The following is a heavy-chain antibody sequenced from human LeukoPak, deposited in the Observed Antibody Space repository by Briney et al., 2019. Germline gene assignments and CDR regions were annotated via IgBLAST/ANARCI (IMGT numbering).Heavy chain of an antibody. D-gene: IGHD1-26*01. V-gene: IGHV4-34*01. Sequence: SETLSLTCAVYGGSFSGYYWSWLRQPPGKGLEWIGEINHSGCTNYNPSLKSRVTISVDTSKNQFSLKLSSVTAADTAVYYCARDWPGATTWFDYWGQGTLVTVSS. CDR2: INHSGCT. J-gene: IGHJ4*02. CDR3: ARDWPGATTWFDY. CDR1: GGSFSGYY.